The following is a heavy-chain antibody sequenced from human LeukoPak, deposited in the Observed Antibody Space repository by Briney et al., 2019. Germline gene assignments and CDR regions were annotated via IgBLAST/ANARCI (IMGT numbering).Heavy chain of an antibody. Sequence: GGSLRLSCAASGFTFTTYAMTWVRQAPGKGLEWVSAISGSGGSTYYADSVKGRFTISRDNSKNTLYLQMNSLRAEDTAVYYCARSIGFSEYWGQGTLVTVSS. CDR1: GFTFTTYA. J-gene: IGHJ4*02. CDR3: ARSIGFSEY. CDR2: ISGSGGST. V-gene: IGHV3-23*01.